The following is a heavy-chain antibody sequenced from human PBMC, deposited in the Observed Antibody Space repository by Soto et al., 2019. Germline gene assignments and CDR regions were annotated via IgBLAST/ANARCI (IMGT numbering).Heavy chain of an antibody. V-gene: IGHV4-59*01. CDR1: GASISTYY. Sequence: SETLSITCIVYGASISTYYWRWSRQRPGKGLEWFGYTLYIGSTKYSPSLKSRVKLSGDTSKNHFSLKLSSVTAADTPLYYCGRDHTWSPSFYRRFDIWGQGTMVTVSS. CDR3: GRDHTWSPSFYRRFDI. J-gene: IGHJ4*01. CDR2: TLYIGST. D-gene: IGHD1-20*01.